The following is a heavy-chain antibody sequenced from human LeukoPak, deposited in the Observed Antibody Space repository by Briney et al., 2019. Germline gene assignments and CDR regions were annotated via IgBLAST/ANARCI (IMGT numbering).Heavy chain of an antibody. CDR1: GFTFSSYS. Sequence: GGSLRLSCAASGFTFSSYSMNWVRQAPGKGLEWVSVISGGGGSTYYADSVKGRFTISRDNSKNTLFLQMNSLRAEDTAVYYCAKGGYCSSTSCYVGWFDPWGQGTLVTVSS. V-gene: IGHV3-23*01. D-gene: IGHD2-2*01. CDR3: AKGGYCSSTSCYVGWFDP. J-gene: IGHJ5*02. CDR2: ISGGGGST.